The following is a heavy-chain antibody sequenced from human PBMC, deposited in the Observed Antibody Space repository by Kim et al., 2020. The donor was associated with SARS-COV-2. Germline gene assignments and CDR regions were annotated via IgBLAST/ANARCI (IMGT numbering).Heavy chain of an antibody. CDR1: GLSFSNFV. CDR3: ARTQYISGRALFYY. D-gene: IGHD6-19*01. Sequence: GGSLRLSCAASGLSFSNFVMNWVRQAPGKGLEWVSTVDGGDVTTNYADSVKGRFTISRDNSKNTLSLQMNSLRVEDTAVYYCARTQYISGRALFYYWGRGTLVIVSP. V-gene: IGHV3-23*01. J-gene: IGHJ4*02. CDR2: VDGGDVTT.